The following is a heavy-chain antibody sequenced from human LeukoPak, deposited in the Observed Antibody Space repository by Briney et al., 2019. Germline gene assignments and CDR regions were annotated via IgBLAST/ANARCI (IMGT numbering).Heavy chain of an antibody. D-gene: IGHD2-2*02. CDR2: VFYSGSI. CDR3: ARHASRRVPAAIGPSYYYYMDV. J-gene: IGHJ6*03. V-gene: IGHV4-59*01. CDR1: GGSLSGYY. Sequence: SETLSLTCTVSGGSLSGYYWSWIRQPPGKGLEWIGYVFYSGSINYNPSLKSRVTISIDASKNQFSLKLSSVTAADTAVYYCARHASRRVPAAIGPSYYYYMDVWGKGTTVTVSS.